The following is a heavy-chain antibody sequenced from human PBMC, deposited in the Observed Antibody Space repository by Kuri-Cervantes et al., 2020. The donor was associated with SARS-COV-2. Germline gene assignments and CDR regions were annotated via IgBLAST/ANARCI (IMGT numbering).Heavy chain of an antibody. D-gene: IGHD2-15*01. CDR2: ISSSNSYI. V-gene: IGHV3-21*03. CDR1: GFTFSSYS. CDR3: TRIYCSGGGCQRFFDT. Sequence: GGSLRLSCAASGFTFSSYSMNWVRQAPGKGLEWISSISSSNSYIYYADSVKGRFTISRDNAKNSLYLQMNSLRAEDTAVYYCTRIYCSGGGCQRFFDTWGQGTLVTVSS. J-gene: IGHJ4*02.